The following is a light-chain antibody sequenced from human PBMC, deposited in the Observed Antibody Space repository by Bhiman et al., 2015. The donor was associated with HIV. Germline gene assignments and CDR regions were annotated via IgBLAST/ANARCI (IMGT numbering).Light chain of an antibody. J-gene: IGLJ2*01. CDR2: RDS. V-gene: IGLV3-1*01. CDR1: KLGDKY. CDR3: SSYTSSTGA. Sequence: SYELTQSPSVSVSPGQTARITCSGHKLGDKYASWYQQRPGLSPVQVIFRDSKRPSGIPERFSGSKSGNTASLTISGLQAEDEADYYCSSYTSSTGAFGGGTKLTVL.